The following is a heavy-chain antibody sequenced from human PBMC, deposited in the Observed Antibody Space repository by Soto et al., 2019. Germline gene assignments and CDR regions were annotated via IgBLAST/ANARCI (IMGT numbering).Heavy chain of an antibody. Sequence: PGGSLRLSCAASGFTFSDYAMHWVRQAPGRGLEWVSYISGSSSDTHYADSVKGRFTISRDNAKNSLYLQMNSLRAEDSAVYYCARGIHNNYVVTPAYWGQGTLVTVSS. CDR2: ISGSSSDT. J-gene: IGHJ4*02. D-gene: IGHD3-10*02. CDR3: ARGIHNNYVVTPAY. V-gene: IGHV3-11*05. CDR1: GFTFSDYA.